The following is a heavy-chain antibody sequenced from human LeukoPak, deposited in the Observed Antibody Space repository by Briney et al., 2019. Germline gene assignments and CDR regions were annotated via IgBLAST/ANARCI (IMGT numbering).Heavy chain of an antibody. V-gene: IGHV4-30-4*01. Sequence: SETLSLTCTVSGGSISSGDYYWSLIRQPPGKGLEWIGYIYYSGSTYYNPSLKSRVTISVDTSKNQFSLNLRSVTAADTAVYFCGRESMTVGTTSVWYYFDYWGQGTLVTVSS. CDR1: GGSISSGDYY. CDR2: IYYSGST. J-gene: IGHJ4*02. D-gene: IGHD1/OR15-1a*01. CDR3: GRESMTVGTTSVWYYFDY.